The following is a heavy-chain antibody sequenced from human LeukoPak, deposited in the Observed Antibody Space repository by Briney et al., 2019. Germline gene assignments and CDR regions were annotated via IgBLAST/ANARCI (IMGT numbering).Heavy chain of an antibody. D-gene: IGHD5-18*01. Sequence: ASVKVSCKASGYTFTGYYMHWVRQAPGQGLEWMGWINPNSGGTNYTQKFQGRVTMTRDTSISTAYMELSRLRSDDTAVYYCARALTWIQLWLIWGQGTMVTVSS. J-gene: IGHJ3*02. V-gene: IGHV1-2*02. CDR2: INPNSGGT. CDR3: ARALTWIQLWLI. CDR1: GYTFTGYY.